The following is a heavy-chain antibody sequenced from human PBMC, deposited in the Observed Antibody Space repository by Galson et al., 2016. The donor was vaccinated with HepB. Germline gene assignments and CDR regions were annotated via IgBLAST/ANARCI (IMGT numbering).Heavy chain of an antibody. V-gene: IGHV4-39*01. CDR1: GGAISTNTFY. CDR2: IYYSGST. Sequence: SETLSLTCTVSGGAISTNTFYWGWIRQPPGKGLEWIGSIYYSGSTYYNPSLKSRVTISVDTSKNQFSLKLYSVTATDTAVYYCASHRAPVRSYGVDVWGQGTTVTVS. J-gene: IGHJ6*02. CDR3: ASHRAPVRSYGVDV. D-gene: IGHD6-6*01.